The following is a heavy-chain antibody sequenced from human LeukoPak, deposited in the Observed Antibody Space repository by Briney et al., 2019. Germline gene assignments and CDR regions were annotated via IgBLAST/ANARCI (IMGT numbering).Heavy chain of an antibody. V-gene: IGHV3-53*01. J-gene: IGHJ6*02. CDR1: GFTASINY. CDR3: ARDRVGYYDSSGYYLDYYGMDV. CDR2: IHSVVST. D-gene: IGHD3-22*01. Sequence: RGSLRLACAASGFTASINYMSWVRQAPGKWLEWDSAIHSVVSTYYADSVKGGFTISRDNSKSKLYLQMNSLRAEDTAVYYCARDRVGYYDSSGYYLDYYGMDVWGQGTTVTVSS.